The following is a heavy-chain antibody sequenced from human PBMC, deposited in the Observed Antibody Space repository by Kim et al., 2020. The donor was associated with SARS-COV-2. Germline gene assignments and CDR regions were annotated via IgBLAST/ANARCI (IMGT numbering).Heavy chain of an antibody. J-gene: IGHJ3*02. CDR2: INHSGRT. Sequence: SETLSLTCAVYDGSFSDYYWNWIRQPPGKGLEWIGEINHSGRTNYNPSLKSRATISVDTSKNHFSLKLSSVTAADTALYFCARVRRRCTNTSCPTSYDAFDIWGQGTMVTVPS. D-gene: IGHD2-2*01. V-gene: IGHV4-34*01. CDR3: ARVRRRCTNTSCPTSYDAFDI. CDR1: DGSFSDYY.